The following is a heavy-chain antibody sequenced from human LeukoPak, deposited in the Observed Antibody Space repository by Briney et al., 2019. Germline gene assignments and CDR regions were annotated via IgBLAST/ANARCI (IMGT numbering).Heavy chain of an antibody. D-gene: IGHD3-22*01. CDR3: AKGPRITMIVVVITGAPYDY. CDR2: ISSSSSTI. J-gene: IGHJ4*02. Sequence: GGSLRLSCAASGFTFSSYSMNWVRQAPGKGLEWVSYISSSSSTIYYADSVKGRFTISRDNSKNTLYLQMNSLRAEDTAVYYCAKGPRITMIVVVITGAPYDYWGQGTLVTVSS. CDR1: GFTFSSYS. V-gene: IGHV3-48*01.